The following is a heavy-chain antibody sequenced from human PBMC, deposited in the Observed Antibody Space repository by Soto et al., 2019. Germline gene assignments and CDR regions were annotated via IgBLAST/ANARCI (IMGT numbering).Heavy chain of an antibody. CDR1: GFTFDDYA. D-gene: IGHD4-17*01. J-gene: IGHJ4*02. V-gene: IGHV3-9*01. CDR2: ISWNSGSI. Sequence: GGSLRLSCAASGFTFDDYAMHWVRQAPGKGLEWVSGISWNSGSIGYADSVKGRFTISRDNAKISLYLQMNSLRAEDTALYYCAKDLYGDYERWGQGTLVTVSS. CDR3: AKDLYGDYER.